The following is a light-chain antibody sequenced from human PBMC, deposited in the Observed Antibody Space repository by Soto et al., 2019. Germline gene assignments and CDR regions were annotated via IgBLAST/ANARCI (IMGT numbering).Light chain of an antibody. CDR3: QQYGSSPA. CDR2: GAY. V-gene: IGKV3-20*01. J-gene: IGKJ5*01. Sequence: EIVLTPSPGTLSLSPRERVTLSCRASQSVSSSYLAWYQQKLGQAPRLLIYGAYSRATGIPDRFSGGGSGTDFTLTISRQEPEDFAVYYCQQYGSSPAFGQGTRLENK. CDR1: QSVSSSY.